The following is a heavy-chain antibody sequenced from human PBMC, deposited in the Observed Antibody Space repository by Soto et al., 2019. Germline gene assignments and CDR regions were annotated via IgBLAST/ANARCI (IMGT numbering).Heavy chain of an antibody. V-gene: IGHV3-30-3*01. D-gene: IGHD3-22*01. CDR2: ISYDGSDK. CDR3: ARDYYKYYDSSGYYRSPAY. CDR1: GFTFSSYA. Sequence: PGGSLRLSCAASGFTFSSYAMHLVRQAPGKGLEWVALISYDGSDKDYADSVKGRFTISGDNSRNTLFLQMNSLRAEDAAVYYCARDYYKYYDSSGYYRSPAYWGQGTLVTVSS. J-gene: IGHJ4*02.